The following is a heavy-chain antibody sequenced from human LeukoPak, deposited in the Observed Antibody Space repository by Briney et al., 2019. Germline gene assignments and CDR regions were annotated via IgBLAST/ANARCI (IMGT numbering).Heavy chain of an antibody. Sequence: SETLSLTCTVSGASVSSGGHFWSWLRQPAGKGLEWIGRIYTSGSTNYNPSLKSRVTISVDTSKNQFSLKLSSVTAADTAVYYCARDLGYCSSTSCYSYWFDPWGQGTLVTVSS. V-gene: IGHV4-61*02. D-gene: IGHD2-2*02. J-gene: IGHJ5*02. CDR3: ARDLGYCSSTSCYSYWFDP. CDR2: IYTSGST. CDR1: GASVSSGGHF.